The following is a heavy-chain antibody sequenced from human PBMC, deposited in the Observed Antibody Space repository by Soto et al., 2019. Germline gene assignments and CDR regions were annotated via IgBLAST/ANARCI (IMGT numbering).Heavy chain of an antibody. CDR3: ARILYDFWSGYSSINNWFDP. Sequence: SVKVSCKASGGTFSSYAISWVRQAPGQGLEWMGGIIPIFGTANYAQKFQGRVTITADESTSTAYMELSSLRSGDTAVYYCARILYDFWSGYSSINNWFDPWGQGTLITVSS. J-gene: IGHJ5*02. D-gene: IGHD3-3*01. V-gene: IGHV1-69*13. CDR2: IIPIFGTA. CDR1: GGTFSSYA.